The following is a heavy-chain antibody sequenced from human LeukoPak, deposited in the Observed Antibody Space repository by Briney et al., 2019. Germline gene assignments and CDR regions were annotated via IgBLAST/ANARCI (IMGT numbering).Heavy chain of an antibody. CDR3: TTETKYSSSWYESHDAFDI. V-gene: IGHV3-15*01. D-gene: IGHD6-13*01. CDR1: GFTFSSYG. Sequence: GGSLRLSCAASGFTFSSYGMSWVRQAPGKGLEWVGRIKSKTDGGTTDYAAPVKGRFTISRDDSKNTLYLQMNGLKTEDTAVYYCTTETKYSSSWYESHDAFDIWGQGTMVTVSS. J-gene: IGHJ3*02. CDR2: IKSKTDGGTT.